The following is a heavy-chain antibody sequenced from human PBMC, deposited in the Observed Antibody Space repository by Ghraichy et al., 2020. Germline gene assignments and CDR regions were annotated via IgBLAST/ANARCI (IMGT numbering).Heavy chain of an antibody. CDR2: IKGDGTER. V-gene: IGHV3-7*03. CDR1: GFTFSTSW. D-gene: IGHD6-13*01. CDR3: ARDSRDRPAVGTFDY. Sequence: GGSLRLSCEASGFTFSTSWVTSVRQAPGRGLEWLANIKGDGTERYYADSLKGRFTISRDNAKNSLFLQMDSLRAEDTAVYYCARDSRDRPAVGTFDYWGQGTLVTVSS. J-gene: IGHJ4*02.